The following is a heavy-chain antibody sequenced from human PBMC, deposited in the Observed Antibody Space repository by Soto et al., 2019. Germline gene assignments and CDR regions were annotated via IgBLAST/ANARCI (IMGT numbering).Heavy chain of an antibody. CDR2: ITGDGSEK. J-gene: IGHJ4*02. V-gene: IGHV3-7*01. Sequence: EVLLVESGGGLVQPGGSLTLSCAASRFTIGNYWMNWGRQAPGKGLEWVANITGDGSEKYYVGSVEGRFTISRDNTKNSPDLQMNSLRVEDTAVYYCAAGCPPDFWGQGTLVTVSS. D-gene: IGHD3-3*01. CDR3: AAGCPPDF. CDR1: RFTIGNYW.